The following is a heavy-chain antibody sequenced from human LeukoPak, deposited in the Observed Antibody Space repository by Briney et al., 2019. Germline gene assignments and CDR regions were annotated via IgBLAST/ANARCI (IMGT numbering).Heavy chain of an antibody. CDR2: ISGSGGST. Sequence: GGSLRLSCAASGFTFSSYAMSWVRQAPGKGLEWVSAISGSGGSTYYADSVKGRLTISRDNSKNTLYLQMNSLRAEDTAVYYCAKEGDSGYDFGCFDYWGEGTLVTVSS. J-gene: IGHJ4*02. V-gene: IGHV3-23*01. CDR1: GFTFSSYA. CDR3: AKEGDSGYDFGCFDY. D-gene: IGHD5-12*01.